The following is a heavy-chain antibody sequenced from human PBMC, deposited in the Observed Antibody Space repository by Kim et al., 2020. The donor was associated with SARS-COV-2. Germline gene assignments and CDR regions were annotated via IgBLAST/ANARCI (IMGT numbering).Heavy chain of an antibody. D-gene: IGHD3-22*01. V-gene: IGHV4-39*01. CDR2: MYYSGST. Sequence: SETLSLTCTVSHGSISSSNYYWGWIRQPPGKGLEWIGTMYYSGSTYYNPSRKSRVAVSVDTSKNQLSLKLSSVTAADTAVYYCARGLYYGSSDYQASFD. CDR3: ARGLYYGSSDYQASFD. J-gene: IGHJ4*01. CDR1: HGSISSSNYY.